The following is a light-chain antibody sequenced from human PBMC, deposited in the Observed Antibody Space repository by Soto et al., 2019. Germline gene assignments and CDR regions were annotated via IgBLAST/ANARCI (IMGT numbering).Light chain of an antibody. Sequence: DIQITQSPSSLSSSVGDRFTITCLASQSISTYLNWYQQKPGKAPKLLIYAASNLQGGVPSRFSGSGSGTGFTLTISGLQPEDLATYYCQQTHSTFLTFGQGTK. CDR2: AAS. CDR1: QSISTY. CDR3: QQTHSTFLT. V-gene: IGKV1-39*01. J-gene: IGKJ1*01.